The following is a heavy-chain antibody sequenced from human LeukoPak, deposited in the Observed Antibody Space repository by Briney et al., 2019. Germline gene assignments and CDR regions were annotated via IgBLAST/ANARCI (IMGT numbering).Heavy chain of an antibody. CDR1: GFTVSNYY. CDR2: IYTGGST. V-gene: IGHV3-66*01. J-gene: IGHJ4*02. Sequence: PGGSLRLSCAVSGFTVSNYYMSWVRQAPGKGLEWVSIIYTGGSTSYADSVRGRFTISRDISKNTLYLQMNSLRTKDTALYYCARGHGNWGQGTLVTVSS. D-gene: IGHD5-24*01. CDR3: ARGHGN.